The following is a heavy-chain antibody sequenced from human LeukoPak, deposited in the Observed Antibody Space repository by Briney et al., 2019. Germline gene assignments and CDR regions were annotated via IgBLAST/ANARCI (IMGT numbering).Heavy chain of an antibody. CDR3: AELGITMIGGV. Sequence: LPGGSLRLSCAASGFNFNTNNMDWVRQAPGKGLEWVANIKQDGSEKYYVDSVKGRFTISRDNAKNSLYLQMNSLRAEDTAVYYCAELGITMIGGVWGKGTTVTISS. V-gene: IGHV3-7*01. CDR1: GFNFNTNN. CDR2: IKQDGSEK. D-gene: IGHD3-10*02. J-gene: IGHJ6*04.